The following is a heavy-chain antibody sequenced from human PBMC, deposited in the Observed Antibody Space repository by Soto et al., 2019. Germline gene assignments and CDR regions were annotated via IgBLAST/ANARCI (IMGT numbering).Heavy chain of an antibody. Sequence: QITLKESGPTLVKPTQTLTLTCTFSGFSLSTSGVGVAWIRQPPGRALEWLALIYWDDDKRYSLSLKTRLTITKDTSKYQVVLTVTNMDAVDTATYYCAHTPPASWVVVFADWGQGTLVTDSS. V-gene: IGHV2-5*02. CDR2: IYWDDDK. D-gene: IGHD2-15*01. J-gene: IGHJ4*02. CDR1: GFSLSTSGVG. CDR3: AHTPPASWVVVFAD.